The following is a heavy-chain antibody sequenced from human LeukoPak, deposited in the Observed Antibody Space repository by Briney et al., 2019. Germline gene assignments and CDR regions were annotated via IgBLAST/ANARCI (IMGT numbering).Heavy chain of an antibody. CDR2: ISAYNGNT. CDR1: GYTFTSYG. D-gene: IGHD3-10*01. J-gene: IGHJ6*03. Sequence: ASVKVSCKGAGYTFTSYGISWVRQAPGQGLEWMGWISAYNGNTNYAQKLQGRVTMTTDTSTSTAYMELRSLRSDDTAVYYCAGSMVRGLYYYYMDVWGKGTTVTVAS. V-gene: IGHV1-18*01. CDR3: AGSMVRGLYYYYMDV.